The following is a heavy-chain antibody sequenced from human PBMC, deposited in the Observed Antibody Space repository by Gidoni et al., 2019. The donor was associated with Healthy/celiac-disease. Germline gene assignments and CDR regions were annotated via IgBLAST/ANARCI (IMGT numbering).Heavy chain of an antibody. CDR2: INSGGST. V-gene: IGHV3-53*01. Sequence: EVPLVASGGGLIQPGGSLRRSCAASGFAVRSNYMSWVRQATGKGLEWVSVINSGGSTYYADYVKVRLTIYRDKSKNTLYLQMNSLRAEDTAVYYCARLTLRQQLDHDAFDIWGQGTMVTVSS. D-gene: IGHD6-13*01. CDR1: GFAVRSNY. CDR3: ARLTLRQQLDHDAFDI. J-gene: IGHJ3*02.